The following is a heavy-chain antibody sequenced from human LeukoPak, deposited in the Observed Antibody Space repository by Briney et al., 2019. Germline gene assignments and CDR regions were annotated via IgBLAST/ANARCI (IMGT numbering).Heavy chain of an antibody. V-gene: IGHV3-7*03. CDR1: GFTFSSSA. D-gene: IGHD3-22*01. CDR3: ARDKGDYDASGSLFVF. Sequence: GGSLRLSCAASGFTFSSSAMSWVRQAPRKGLEWVANIKQDGSEKYYVDSAKGRFTISRDNAKNSLYLQMNSLRAEDTAVYYCARDKGDYDASGSLFVFGGQGTLVTVSS. J-gene: IGHJ4*02. CDR2: IKQDGSEK.